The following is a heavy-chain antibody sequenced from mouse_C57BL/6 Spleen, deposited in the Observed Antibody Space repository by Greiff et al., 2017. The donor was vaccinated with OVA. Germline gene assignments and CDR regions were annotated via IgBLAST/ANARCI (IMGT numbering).Heavy chain of an antibody. CDR1: GSPFTDYY. CDR2: INPNNGGT. Sequence: LPHSVPSLFPPFASFHISFPASGSPFTDYYMNWVKQSHGKSLEWIGDINPNNGGTSYNQKFKGKATLTVDKSSSTAYMELRSLTSEDSAVYYCATGTGAMDYWGQGTSVTVSS. CDR3: ATGTGAMDY. J-gene: IGHJ4*01. D-gene: IGHD3-3*01. V-gene: IGHV1-26*01.